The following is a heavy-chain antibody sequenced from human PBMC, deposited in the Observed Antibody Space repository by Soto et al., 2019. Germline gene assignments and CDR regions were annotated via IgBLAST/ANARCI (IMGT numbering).Heavy chain of an antibody. CDR1: GGTFSSYA. V-gene: IGHV1-69*06. Sequence: QVKLVQSGAEVKKPGSSVKVSCKASGGTFSSYAISWVRQAPGQGLEWMGGIIPIFGTANYAQKFQGRVTITADKTTSTAYMELSSLRSEDTAVYYCAKSGTNFRAYFQHWGQGTLVTVSS. J-gene: IGHJ1*01. CDR2: IIPIFGTA. D-gene: IGHD1-26*01. CDR3: AKSGTNFRAYFQH.